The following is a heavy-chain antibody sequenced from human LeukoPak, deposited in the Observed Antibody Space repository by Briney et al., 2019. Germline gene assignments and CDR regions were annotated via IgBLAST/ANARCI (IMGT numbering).Heavy chain of an antibody. Sequence: GGSLRLSCAPSGFSFSNYNMNWVRQAPGKGLEWVSYISRSSSTIKYADSVKGRFTISRDHAKNSLYLQMNSLRAEDTAVYYCARDGYCSGGSCYHDAFGIWGQGTMVTVSS. V-gene: IGHV3-48*01. CDR1: GFSFSNYN. D-gene: IGHD2-15*01. CDR3: ARDGYCSGGSCYHDAFGI. J-gene: IGHJ3*02. CDR2: ISRSSSTI.